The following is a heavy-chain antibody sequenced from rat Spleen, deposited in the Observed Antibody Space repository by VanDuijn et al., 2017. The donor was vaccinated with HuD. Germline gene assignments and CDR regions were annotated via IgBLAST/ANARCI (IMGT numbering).Heavy chain of an antibody. D-gene: IGHD5-1*01. CDR2: INWGGSST. V-gene: IGHV5-27*01. Sequence: EVQLVESGGGLVQPGRSMSLSCAASGFIFSNYYMVWVRQAPTKGLEWVASINWGGSSTYYPDNVKGRFTISRDNAKNALYLQMDSLRSEDTATYYCTTLGNYFNYWGQGVMVTVSS. CDR1: GFIFSNYY. CDR3: TTLGNYFNY. J-gene: IGHJ2*01.